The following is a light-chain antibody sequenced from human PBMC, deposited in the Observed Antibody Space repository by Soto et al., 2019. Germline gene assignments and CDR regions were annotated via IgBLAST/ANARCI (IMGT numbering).Light chain of an antibody. CDR2: DNN. V-gene: IGLV1-51*01. CDR3: GTWDSSLSAVV. CDR1: SSNIGNNY. Sequence: QSVLTQPPSVSVAPGQKVTISCSGSSSNIGNNYVSWYQQLPGTAPKLLIYDNNKRPSGIPDQFSGSKSGTSATLGITGLQTGDEADYYCGTWDSSLSAVVFGGGTKLTVL. J-gene: IGLJ2*01.